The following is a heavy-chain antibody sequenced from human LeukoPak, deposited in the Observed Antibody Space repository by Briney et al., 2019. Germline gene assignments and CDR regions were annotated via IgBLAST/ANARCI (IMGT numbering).Heavy chain of an antibody. CDR3: ARISSS. J-gene: IGHJ4*02. Sequence: KGLECVAVISYEGSNKYYADSVKGRFTISRDNSKNTLYLQMNSLRAEDTAVYYCARISSSWGQGTLVTVSS. V-gene: IGHV3-30-3*01. D-gene: IGHD6-6*01. CDR2: ISYEGSNK.